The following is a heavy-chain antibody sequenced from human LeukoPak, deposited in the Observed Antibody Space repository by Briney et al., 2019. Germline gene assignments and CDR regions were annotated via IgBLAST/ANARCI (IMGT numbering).Heavy chain of an antibody. D-gene: IGHD6-19*01. Sequence: PGGSLRLSCAASGFTFSDYNMNWVRQAPGKGLEWVSSISSSSSYIYHADSLKGRFTISRDNAKNSLYLQMNSLRAEDTAVYYCARYSSGWFDPWGQGTLVTVSS. CDR1: GFTFSDYN. CDR3: ARYSSGWFDP. J-gene: IGHJ5*02. V-gene: IGHV3-21*01. CDR2: ISSSSSYI.